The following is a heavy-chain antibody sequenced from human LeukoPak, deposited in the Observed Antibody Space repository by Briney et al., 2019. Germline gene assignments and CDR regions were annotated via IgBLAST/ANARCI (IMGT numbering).Heavy chain of an antibody. J-gene: IGHJ3*02. CDR3: ARDRGYCRSTSCASRDAFDI. D-gene: IGHD2-2*01. CDR2: INTDGSST. CDR1: GFTFSSYW. V-gene: IGHV3-74*01. Sequence: GGSLRLTCVASGFTFSSYWMHWVRQAPGKGLVWVSRINTDGSSTSYADSVKGRFTISRDNAKNTLYLQMNSLRAEDTAVYYCARDRGYCRSTSCASRDAFDIWGQGTMVTVSS.